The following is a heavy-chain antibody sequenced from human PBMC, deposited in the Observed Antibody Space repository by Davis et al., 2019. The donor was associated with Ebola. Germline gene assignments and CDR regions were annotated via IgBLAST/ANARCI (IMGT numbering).Heavy chain of an antibody. V-gene: IGHV3-23*01. D-gene: IGHD6-19*01. CDR3: AKLQWLANYFDY. Sequence: GESLKISCAASGFTFSDHYMDWVRQAPGKGLEWVSAISGSGGGTYYADSVKGRFTISRDNSKNTLYLQMNSLRAEDTAVYYCAKLQWLANYFDYWGQGTLVTVSS. CDR1: GFTFSDHY. CDR2: ISGSGGGT. J-gene: IGHJ4*02.